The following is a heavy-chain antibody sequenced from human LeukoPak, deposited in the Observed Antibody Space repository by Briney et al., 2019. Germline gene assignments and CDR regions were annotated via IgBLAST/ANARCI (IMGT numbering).Heavy chain of an antibody. D-gene: IGHD1-26*01. J-gene: IGHJ4*02. CDR2: ISGSGGST. CDR1: GFTFSSYA. CDR3: AKGRELLRRLPPIDY. V-gene: IGHV3-23*01. Sequence: GGSLRLSCAASGFTFSSYAMSWVRQAPGKGLEWVSAISGSGGSTYYADSVKGRFTISRDNSKYTLYLQMNSLRAEDTAVYYCAKGRELLRRLPPIDYWGQGTLVTVSS.